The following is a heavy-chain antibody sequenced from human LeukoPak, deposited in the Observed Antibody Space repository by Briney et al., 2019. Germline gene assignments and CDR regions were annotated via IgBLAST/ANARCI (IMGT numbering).Heavy chain of an antibody. V-gene: IGHV3-21*01. Sequence: PGGSLRLSCAASGFIFSSYNMNWVRQAPGKGLEWVSSISSNSAYIHYADSGEGRLTISRDNAKNSLYLQMNSLRAEDTAVYYCAETVTGYWGQGTLVTVSS. J-gene: IGHJ4*02. D-gene: IGHD4-17*01. CDR2: ISSNSAYI. CDR1: GFIFSSYN. CDR3: AETVTGY.